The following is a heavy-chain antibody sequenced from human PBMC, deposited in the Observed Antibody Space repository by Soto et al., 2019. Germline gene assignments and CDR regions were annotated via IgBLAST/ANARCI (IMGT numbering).Heavy chain of an antibody. Sequence: SETLSLTCTVSGGSISSYYWSWIRQPPGKGLEWIGYIYYSGSTNYNPSLKSRVTISVDTSKNQFSLKLSSVTAADTAVYYCARKQVGSGYYQFDPWGQGTLVTVSS. CDR1: GGSISSYY. CDR2: IYYSGST. D-gene: IGHD3-22*01. CDR3: ARKQVGSGYYQFDP. V-gene: IGHV4-59*01. J-gene: IGHJ5*02.